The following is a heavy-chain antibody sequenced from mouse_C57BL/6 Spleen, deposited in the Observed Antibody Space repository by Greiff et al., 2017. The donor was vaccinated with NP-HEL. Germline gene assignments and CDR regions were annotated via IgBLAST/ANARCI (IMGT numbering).Heavy chain of an antibody. V-gene: IGHV1-81*01. CDR2: IYPRSGNT. J-gene: IGHJ3*01. CDR1: GYTFTSYG. Sequence: VKLVESGAELARPGASVKLSCKASGYTFTSYGISWVKQRTGQGLEWIGEIYPRSGNTYYNEKFKGKATLTADKSSSTAYMELRSLTSEDSAVYFCARLTSWFAYWGQGTLVTVSA. CDR3: ARLTSWFAY.